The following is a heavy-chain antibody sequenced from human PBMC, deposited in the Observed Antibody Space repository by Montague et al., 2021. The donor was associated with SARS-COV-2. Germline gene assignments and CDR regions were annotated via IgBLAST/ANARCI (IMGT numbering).Heavy chain of an antibody. D-gene: IGHD2-2*01. CDR3: ANFRRTQLLFGTLYYGMDV. J-gene: IGHJ6*02. CDR2: ISYSGST. CDR1: CRCISGHN. Sequence: SETLSLTCSIQCRCISGHNWRALRQTPVTGLQCIPYISYSGSTNCNPSLKSRVTISVDTSKNHFTLRLSSVTAADTAVYYCANFRRTQLLFGTLYYGMDVWGQGTTVTVSS. V-gene: IGHV4-59*11.